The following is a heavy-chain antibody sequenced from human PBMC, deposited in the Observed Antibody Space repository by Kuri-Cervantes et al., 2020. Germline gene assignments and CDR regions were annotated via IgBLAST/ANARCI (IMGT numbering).Heavy chain of an antibody. CDR2: IYTSESA. CDR3: ARSPYCSSTSCSAFDI. V-gene: IGHV4-4*07. Sequence: SETLSLTCTISGGSIRSFYCSWIRQPAGRGLECIGRIYTSESATYNPSLKCRVTLSVDTSKSQVSLKLSSVIAADTAVYYCARSPYCSSTSCSAFDIWGQGTMVTVSS. J-gene: IGHJ3*02. D-gene: IGHD2-2*01. CDR1: GGSIRSFY.